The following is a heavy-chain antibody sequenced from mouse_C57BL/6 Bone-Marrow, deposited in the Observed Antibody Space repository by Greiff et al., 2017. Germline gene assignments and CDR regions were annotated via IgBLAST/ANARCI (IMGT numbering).Heavy chain of an antibody. Sequence: VQLVESGPGLVQPSQSLSITCTVSGFSLTSYGVHWVRQSPGKGLEWLGVIWSGGSTDYNAAFISRLSISKDNSKSQVFFKMNSLQADDTAIYYCARRRDYGCFAYWGQGTLVTVSA. CDR1: GFSLTSYG. CDR3: ARRRDYGCFAY. D-gene: IGHD2-4*01. CDR2: IWSGGST. V-gene: IGHV2-2*01. J-gene: IGHJ3*01.